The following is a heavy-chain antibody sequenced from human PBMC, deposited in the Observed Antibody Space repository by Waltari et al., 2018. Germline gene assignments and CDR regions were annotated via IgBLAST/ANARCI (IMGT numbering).Heavy chain of an antibody. Sequence: QVQLVQSGSELKKPGASVKVSCKASGSTFTSYAINWWRQAPGQGLELMGWIITSSGNPTYAQGFTGRFVFSLDTSVSTAYLQINNLQADDTAIYYCTREVVPAATIVVNWFDPWGQGTLVTVSS. CDR2: IITSSGNP. V-gene: IGHV7-4-1*02. CDR1: GSTFTSYA. J-gene: IGHJ5*02. CDR3: TREVVPAATIVVNWFDP. D-gene: IGHD2-2*01.